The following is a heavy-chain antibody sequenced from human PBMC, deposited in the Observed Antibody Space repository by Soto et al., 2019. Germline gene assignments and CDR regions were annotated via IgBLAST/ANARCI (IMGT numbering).Heavy chain of an antibody. J-gene: IGHJ4*02. CDR2: ISYDGSKK. CDR1: GFPFTTYG. D-gene: IGHD3-10*01. CDR3: VGGQYYFDD. V-gene: IGHV3-30*03. Sequence: VLLVESGGGVVQPGRSLRLSCAASGFPFTTYGMHWVREGPGKGLEWVAVISYDGSKKYYADSVKGRFTISRDNSKNTLYLQMNSLRPEDTALYYCVGGQYYFDDRGQGTLFTVSS.